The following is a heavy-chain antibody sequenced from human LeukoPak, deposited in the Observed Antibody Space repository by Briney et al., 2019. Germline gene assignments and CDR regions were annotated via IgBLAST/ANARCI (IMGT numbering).Heavy chain of an antibody. CDR1: GFAFSGYS. CDR2: IKGDGSEK. D-gene: IGHD3-22*01. Sequence: PGGSLRLSCAASGFAFSGYSMNWVRQAPGKGLEWVANIKGDGSEKYYVDSVKSRFTISRDNAKNSLYLQMNSLRAEDTAVYYCARWNYLYYYDSSGYYHYWGQGTLVTVSS. CDR3: ARWNYLYYYDSSGYYHY. V-gene: IGHV3-7*01. J-gene: IGHJ4*02.